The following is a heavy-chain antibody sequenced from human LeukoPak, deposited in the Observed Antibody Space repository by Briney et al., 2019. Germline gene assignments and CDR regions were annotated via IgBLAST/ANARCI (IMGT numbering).Heavy chain of an antibody. CDR1: GFTFSIHW. V-gene: IGHV3-7*03. CDR3: TTSDCEY. Sequence: GGSLRLSCAASGFTFSIHWMTWVRQAPGKGLEWVATLKPDGNDKYFVDSVKGRFTVSRDNAKTSLYLQMNSLRAEDTAIYYCTTSDCEYWGQGTLVTVSS. J-gene: IGHJ4*02. CDR2: LKPDGNDK.